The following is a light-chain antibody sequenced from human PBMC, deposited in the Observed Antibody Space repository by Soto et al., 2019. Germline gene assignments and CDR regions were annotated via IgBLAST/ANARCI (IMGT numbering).Light chain of an antibody. V-gene: IGKV3-15*01. J-gene: IGKJ2*01. CDR1: QRVSSN. CDR2: GAS. CDR3: QQYNNWPPNT. Sequence: EIVMTQSPATLSVSRRETATLSCRASQRVSSNLAWYQQKPGQAPRLLIYGASTRATGIPARFSGSGSGTEFTLTISSLQSEDFAVYYCQQYNNWPPNTFGQGTKLEIK.